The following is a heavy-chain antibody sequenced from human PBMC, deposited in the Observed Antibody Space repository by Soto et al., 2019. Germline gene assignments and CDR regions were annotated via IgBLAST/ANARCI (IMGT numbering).Heavy chain of an antibody. V-gene: IGHV4-59*01. CDR1: GGSISSYY. J-gene: IGHJ4*02. CDR3: ARIYSGIPY. D-gene: IGHD2-21*01. CDR2: IYYSGST. Sequence: SETLSLTCTVSGGSISSYYWSWIRQPPGKGLEWIGYIYYSGSTNYNPSLKSRVTISVDTSKNQFSLKLSSVTAADTAVYYCARIYSGIPYWGQGTLVTVSS.